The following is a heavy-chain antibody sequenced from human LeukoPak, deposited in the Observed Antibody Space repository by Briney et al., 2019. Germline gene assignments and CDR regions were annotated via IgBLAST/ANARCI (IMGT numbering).Heavy chain of an antibody. V-gene: IGHV3-21*01. Sequence: PGGSLRLSCAASGFTFSSYSMNWVRQAPGKGLEWVSSISSSSSYIYYADSVKGRFTISRDNAKNSLYLQMNSLRAEDTAVYYCAREYCSSTSCYINYYYYMDVWGKGTTVTISS. CDR2: ISSSSSYI. J-gene: IGHJ6*03. D-gene: IGHD2-2*02. CDR1: GFTFSSYS. CDR3: AREYCSSTSCYINYYYYMDV.